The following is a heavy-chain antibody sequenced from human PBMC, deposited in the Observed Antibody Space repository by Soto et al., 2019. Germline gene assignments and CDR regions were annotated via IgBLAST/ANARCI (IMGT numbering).Heavy chain of an antibody. CDR2: ISYDGSYK. D-gene: IGHD3-10*01. V-gene: IGHV3-30*03. CDR1: GFTFSSYG. CDR3: ATGGLPVDHYYGMDV. Sequence: QVQLVESGGGVVQPGRSLRLSCAGSGFTFSSYGMHWVRQAPGKGLEWVAVISYDGSYKYYADSVKGRFTISRDNSQNTLYLQMNSLRAEDTAVYYCATGGLPVDHYYGMDVWGQGTTVTVSS. J-gene: IGHJ6*02.